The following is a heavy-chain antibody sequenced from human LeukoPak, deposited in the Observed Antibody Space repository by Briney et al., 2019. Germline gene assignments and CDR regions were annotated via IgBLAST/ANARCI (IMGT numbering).Heavy chain of an antibody. CDR1: GFTFSSDA. V-gene: IGHV3-23*01. J-gene: IGHJ4*02. Sequence: QPGGSLRLSCAASGFTFSSDAMSWVRQAPGKGLEWVSTISGSGGDTYSADSVKGRFTISRDNSKNTLYLQMNSLRAEDTAVYYCAKEAYNILTGYFVDYWGQGTLVTVSS. CDR2: ISGSGGDT. CDR3: AKEAYNILTGYFVDY. D-gene: IGHD3-9*01.